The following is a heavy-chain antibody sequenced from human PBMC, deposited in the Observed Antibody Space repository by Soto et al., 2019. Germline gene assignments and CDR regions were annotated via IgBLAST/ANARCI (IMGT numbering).Heavy chain of an antibody. CDR1: GGSISTYY. Sequence: QVQLQESGPGLVKPSETLSLTCTVSGGSISTYYWTWIRQPPGKGLEWIGYIYYTGSTNYNPSLKSRVTISVDTSKNQFSLKLSSVPAADTAVYYCARDPAGYCSGSSCYSGWFDPWGQGTLVSVST. CDR3: ARDPAGYCSGSSCYSGWFDP. V-gene: IGHV4-59*01. D-gene: IGHD2-15*01. J-gene: IGHJ5*02. CDR2: IYYTGST.